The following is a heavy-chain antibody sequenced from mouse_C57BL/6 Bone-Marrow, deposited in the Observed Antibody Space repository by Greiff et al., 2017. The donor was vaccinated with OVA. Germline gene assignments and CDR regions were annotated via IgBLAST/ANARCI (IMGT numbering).Heavy chain of an antibody. Sequence: EVKLVESGGGLVQPGESLTLSCESNEYEFPSHDMSWVRKTPEKRLELVAAINSDGGSTYYPDTMESRFIISRDNTKKTLSLQLGSLRSVDTALYYCARHYYYGCSYGFDVWGTGTTVTFSS. J-gene: IGHJ1*03. CDR3: ARHYYYGCSYGFDV. V-gene: IGHV5-2*03. CDR1: EYEFPSHD. D-gene: IGHD1-1*01. CDR2: INSDGGST.